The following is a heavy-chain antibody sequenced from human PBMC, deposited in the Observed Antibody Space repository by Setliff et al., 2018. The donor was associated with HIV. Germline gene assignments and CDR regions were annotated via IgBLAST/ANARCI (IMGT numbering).Heavy chain of an antibody. J-gene: IGHJ4*02. CDR2: IHHTGST. Sequence: SETLSLTCTVSDDSVSTFYWNWIRQPPGKGLEWIGFIHHTGSTVSNPSLKSRVTISMVASRNQFSLKVTSVTAADTAVYYCAKGAGFYGDYTFDYWGQGHRVTVSS. V-gene: IGHV4-59*02. CDR1: DDSVSTFY. CDR3: AKGAGFYGDYTFDY. D-gene: IGHD4-17*01.